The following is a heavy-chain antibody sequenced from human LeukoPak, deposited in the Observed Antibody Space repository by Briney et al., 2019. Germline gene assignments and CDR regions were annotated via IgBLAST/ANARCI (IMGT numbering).Heavy chain of an antibody. CDR3: ARHLSGTTMSHYFDF. Sequence: SETLSFTCSVSGDSISSGRNYWGWIRQSPGKGLEWIASIYSSGNTHSNPSLKSRVSISVDTSKNQVSLKLYSVTASDAAIYYCARHLSGTTMSHYFDFWGQGTLVTVSS. CDR1: GDSISSGRNY. CDR2: IYSSGNT. D-gene: IGHD1-1*01. V-gene: IGHV4-39*01. J-gene: IGHJ4*02.